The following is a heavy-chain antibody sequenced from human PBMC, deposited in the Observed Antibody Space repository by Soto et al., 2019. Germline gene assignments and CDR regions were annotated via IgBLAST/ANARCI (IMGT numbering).Heavy chain of an antibody. D-gene: IGHD6-13*01. V-gene: IGHV5-51*01. CDR3: ARLHIAAVPAFSMDV. CDR2: IYPGDSDT. Sequence: PGESLKISCKGSGYSFTSYWIGWVRQMPGKGLEWMGIIYPGDSDTRYSPSFQGQVTISADKSISTAYLQWSSLKASDTAMYYCARLHIAAVPAFSMDVWGQGTTVTVSS. J-gene: IGHJ6*02. CDR1: GYSFTSYW.